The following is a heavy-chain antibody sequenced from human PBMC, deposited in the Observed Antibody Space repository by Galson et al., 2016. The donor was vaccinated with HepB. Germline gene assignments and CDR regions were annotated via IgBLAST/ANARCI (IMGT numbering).Heavy chain of an antibody. CDR1: GYTFTDYG. Sequence: SVKVSCKASGYTFTDYGISWVRQAPGQGLEWMGWINAGNGNTKYSQKFQARVTIVRDASASTAYMELSSLRSEDTAVYYCARGIGMVRGPMGYWGQGTLVTVSS. CDR3: ARGIGMVRGPMGY. J-gene: IGHJ4*02. CDR2: INAGNGNT. V-gene: IGHV1-3*01. D-gene: IGHD3-10*01.